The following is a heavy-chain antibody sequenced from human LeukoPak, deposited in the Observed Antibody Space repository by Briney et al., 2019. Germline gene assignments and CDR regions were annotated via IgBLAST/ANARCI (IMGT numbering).Heavy chain of an antibody. J-gene: IGHJ2*01. CDR1: GFTFSNYA. V-gene: IGHV3-23*01. CDR2: VSDKGDAT. Sequence: GGSLRLSCAASGFTFSNYAMSWVRRAPGKGLEWFSTVSDKGDATAHADTVKGRFTISRDNAKNTLSLLMNILRAEDTAVYYCARVGPLATRSAGHYYFDLWGRGTLVTVSS. D-gene: IGHD3-10*01. CDR3: ARVGPLATRSAGHYYFDL.